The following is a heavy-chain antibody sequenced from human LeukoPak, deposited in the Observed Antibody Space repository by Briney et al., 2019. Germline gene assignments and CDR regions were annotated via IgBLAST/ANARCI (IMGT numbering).Heavy chain of an antibody. CDR3: ARDPSMYYDILTGYYRPFDY. Sequence: GASVKVSCKASGYTFTSYGISWVRQAPGQGLEWMGWISAYNGNTNYAQKLQGRVTMTTDTSTSTAYMELRSLRSDDTAVYYCARDPSMYYDILTGYYRPFDYWGQGTLVTVSS. J-gene: IGHJ4*02. D-gene: IGHD3-9*01. V-gene: IGHV1-18*01. CDR1: GYTFTSYG. CDR2: ISAYNGNT.